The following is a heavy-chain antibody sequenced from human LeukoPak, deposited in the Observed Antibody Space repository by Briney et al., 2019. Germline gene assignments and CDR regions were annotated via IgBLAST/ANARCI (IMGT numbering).Heavy chain of an antibody. CDR3: VRDGGVSGYDLLDY. CDR1: GFNQSQYW. Sequence: PGGSLRLSWAGSGFNQSQYWLSGVRAAPGTGLEWVAHINQDGSEERYMDSVKARFIISRDNAKNSLSLQMDSLRAGDTAVYYCVRDGGVSGYDLLDYWGQGTLVTVAS. CDR2: INQDGSEE. D-gene: IGHD5-12*01. J-gene: IGHJ4*02. V-gene: IGHV3-7*01.